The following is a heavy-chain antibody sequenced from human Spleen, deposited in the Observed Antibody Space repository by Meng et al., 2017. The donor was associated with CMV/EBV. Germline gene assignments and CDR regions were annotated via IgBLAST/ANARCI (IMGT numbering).Heavy chain of an antibody. Sequence: GSVSSGSYYWSWIRQPPGKGLEWIGYIYYSGSINYNPSLKSRVTISVDTSKNQFSLKLSSVTAADTAVYYCARGPGYYGGNEPGFDPWGQGTLVTVSS. D-gene: IGHD4-23*01. CDR3: ARGPGYYGGNEPGFDP. CDR2: IYYSGSI. V-gene: IGHV4-61*01. J-gene: IGHJ5*02. CDR1: GSVSSGSYY.